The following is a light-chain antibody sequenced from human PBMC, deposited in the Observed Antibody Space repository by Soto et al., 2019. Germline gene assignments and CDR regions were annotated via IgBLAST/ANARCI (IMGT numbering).Light chain of an antibody. Sequence: DIQMTQSPSSLSASVGDRVTIACRASQGIGNYLAWYQQKPGKVPKLLIFAASTFQSGVPSRFRGSGSGTDFILTMSSLQPEDVATYYCQKYNVAPWTFRPGIKVDIK. V-gene: IGKV1-27*01. CDR2: AAS. CDR3: QKYNVAPWT. J-gene: IGKJ3*01. CDR1: QGIGNY.